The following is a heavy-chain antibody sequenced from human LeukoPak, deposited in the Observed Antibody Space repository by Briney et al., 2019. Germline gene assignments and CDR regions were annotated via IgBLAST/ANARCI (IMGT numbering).Heavy chain of an antibody. D-gene: IGHD4-17*01. CDR1: GGSISSSHW. J-gene: IGHJ4*02. CDR2: IYHSGIT. Sequence: SETLSLTCAVSGGSISSSHWWSWVRQPPGKGLEWIADIYHSGITNYNPSLKSRVTISIDKSKNQFSLKLSSMTAADTAVYYCAKAHHGDYFFYFDYWGQGTLVTVSS. CDR3: AKAHHGDYFFYFDY. V-gene: IGHV4-4*02.